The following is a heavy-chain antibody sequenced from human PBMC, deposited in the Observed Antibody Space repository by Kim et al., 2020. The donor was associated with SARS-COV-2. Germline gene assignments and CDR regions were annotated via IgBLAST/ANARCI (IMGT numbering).Heavy chain of an antibody. V-gene: IGHV3-53*04. D-gene: IGHD4-17*01. CDR3: TRTLTTGFDY. Sequence: SIDYENSGKGRFTVSRHNSTNTLYLQMNSLRAEDTAVYYCTRTLTTGFDYWGQGTLVTVSS. J-gene: IGHJ4*02. CDR2: SI.